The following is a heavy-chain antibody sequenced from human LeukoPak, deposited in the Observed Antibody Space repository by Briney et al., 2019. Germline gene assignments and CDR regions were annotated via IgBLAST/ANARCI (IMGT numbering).Heavy chain of an antibody. D-gene: IGHD3-22*01. CDR2: INPNSGDT. Sequence: ASVKVSCKTSGYTFTGYYIHWVRQAPGQGLEWMGWINPNSGDTNYAQKFQGRVSMTGDTSISTAYMELSRLRSDDTAVYYCAEILYDSSGSGYWGQGTLVTVSS. CDR1: GYTFTGYY. J-gene: IGHJ4*02. CDR3: AEILYDSSGSGY. V-gene: IGHV1-2*02.